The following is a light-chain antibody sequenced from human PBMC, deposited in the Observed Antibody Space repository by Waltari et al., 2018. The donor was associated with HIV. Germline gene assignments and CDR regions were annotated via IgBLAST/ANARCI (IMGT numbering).Light chain of an antibody. Sequence: QSVLTQPPAVSAAPGQTVTISCSGTPPNIGNHFVWWYQKLPGTAPKLLIFDNHKRPSGVSDRFSASKSATSATLDITGLHTGDEAEYYCGTWDTSLNAGVFGGGTKVSVL. CDR2: DNH. V-gene: IGLV1-51*01. J-gene: IGLJ2*01. CDR1: PPNIGNHF. CDR3: GTWDTSLNAGV.